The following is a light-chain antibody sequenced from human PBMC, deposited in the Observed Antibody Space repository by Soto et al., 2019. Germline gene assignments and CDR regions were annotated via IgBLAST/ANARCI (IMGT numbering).Light chain of an antibody. Sequence: EIVLTQSPGTLSLSPGERATLSCRASQSVSSSYLAWYQQKPGQAPRLLIYGASSRATGSPDRFSGSGSGTDSTLTISRLEPEDGAVYYCQQYGSSPGTFGQGTKVEIK. J-gene: IGKJ1*01. V-gene: IGKV3-20*01. CDR1: QSVSSSY. CDR3: QQYGSSPGT. CDR2: GAS.